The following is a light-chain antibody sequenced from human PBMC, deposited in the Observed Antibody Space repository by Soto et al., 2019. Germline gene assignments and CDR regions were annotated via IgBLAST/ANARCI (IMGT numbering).Light chain of an antibody. J-gene: IGKJ4*01. Sequence: EIVLTQSPATLSLSPGETATLSCRASQSVSSYLAWYQQRPRQPPRLLIYDASNSATGIPARFSGGGSGTDFTLTVSSIEPEDFAVYYCQRRSNWPLSFGGGTKVEIK. CDR3: QRRSNWPLS. V-gene: IGKV3-11*01. CDR1: QSVSSY. CDR2: DAS.